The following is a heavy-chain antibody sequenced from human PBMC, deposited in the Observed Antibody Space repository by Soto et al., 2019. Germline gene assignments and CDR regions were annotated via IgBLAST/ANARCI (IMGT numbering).Heavy chain of an antibody. V-gene: IGHV3-33*01. J-gene: IGHJ1*01. CDR2: IWYDGSNK. D-gene: IGHD3-22*01. Sequence: GGSLRLSCAASGFTFSSYGMHWVRQAPGKGLEWVAVIWYDGSNKYYADSVKGRFTISRDNSKNTLYLQMNSLRDEDTAVYYCARDPDYYDSSGYYPEYFQHWGQGTLVTVSS. CDR1: GFTFSSYG. CDR3: ARDPDYYDSSGYYPEYFQH.